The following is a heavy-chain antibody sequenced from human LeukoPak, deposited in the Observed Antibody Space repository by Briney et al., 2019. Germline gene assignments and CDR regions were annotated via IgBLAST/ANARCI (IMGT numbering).Heavy chain of an antibody. D-gene: IGHD1-1*01. Sequence: GGSLRLSCAASGFTFSYYWMHWVRQAPGKGLEWVSAISGSGGSTYYADSVKGRFTISRDNSKNTLYLQMNSLGADDTAVYYCAKGNWRYFDYWGQGTLVTVSS. V-gene: IGHV3-23*01. J-gene: IGHJ4*02. CDR3: AKGNWRYFDY. CDR2: ISGSGGST. CDR1: GFTFSYYW.